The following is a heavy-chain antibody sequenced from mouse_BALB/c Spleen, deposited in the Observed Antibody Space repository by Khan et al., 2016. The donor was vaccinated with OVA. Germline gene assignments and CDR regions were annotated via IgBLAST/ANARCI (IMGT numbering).Heavy chain of an antibody. CDR1: GFTFRSFG. J-gene: IGHJ3*01. CDR3: ASSRSWSCFAS. V-gene: IGHV5-17*02. Sequence: EVELAESGGGLVQPGGSRKLSCTASGFTFRSFGMHWVRQAPEQGLEWVAYIGSDSSTIYYADTVKGRFTISRDNPKKTLILQLTSLRSEDTAMYYCASSRSWSCFASWGQGTLVTVSA. CDR2: IGSDSSTI.